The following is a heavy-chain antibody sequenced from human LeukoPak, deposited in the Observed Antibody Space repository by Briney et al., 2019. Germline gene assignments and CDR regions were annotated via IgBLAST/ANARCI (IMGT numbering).Heavy chain of an antibody. CDR3: AKGRYYYDSSGYDY. D-gene: IGHD3-22*01. Sequence: PGGSLRLSCAASGFTFDDYAMDWVRQAPGKGLEWVSGISWNSGSIGYADSVKGRFTVSRDNAKNSLYLQMNSLRAEDMALYYCAKGRYYYDSSGYDYWGQGTLVTVSS. V-gene: IGHV3-9*03. CDR2: ISWNSGSI. J-gene: IGHJ4*02. CDR1: GFTFDDYA.